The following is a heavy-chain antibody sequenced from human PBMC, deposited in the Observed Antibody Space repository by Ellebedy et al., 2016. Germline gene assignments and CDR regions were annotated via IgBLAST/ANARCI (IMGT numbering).Heavy chain of an antibody. CDR1: GDSINSISYY. V-gene: IGHV4-30-4*01. CDR2: FSYTGIT. J-gene: IGHJ6*03. CDR3: ARVKAMFYYLDV. D-gene: IGHD3-10*02. Sequence: SETLSLTXAVSGDSINSISYYWSWVRQPPGKGLEWLGYFSYTGITYYNPAPKSRSSISVDTSKTQFSLKVTSVTAADTAVYYCARVKAMFYYLDVWGKGTTVTVSS.